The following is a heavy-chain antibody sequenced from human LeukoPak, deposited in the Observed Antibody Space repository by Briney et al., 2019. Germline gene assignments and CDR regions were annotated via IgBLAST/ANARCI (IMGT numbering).Heavy chain of an antibody. CDR1: GFTFSSYW. Sequence: QPGGSLRLSCAASGFTFSSYWMHWVRQAPGKGLVWVSRINSDGSSTSYADSVKGRFTISRDNAKNSLYLQMNSLRAEDTAVYYCARSEVVVAFFDIWGQGTMVTVSS. V-gene: IGHV3-74*01. CDR2: INSDGSST. J-gene: IGHJ3*02. CDR3: ARSEVVVAFFDI. D-gene: IGHD3-22*01.